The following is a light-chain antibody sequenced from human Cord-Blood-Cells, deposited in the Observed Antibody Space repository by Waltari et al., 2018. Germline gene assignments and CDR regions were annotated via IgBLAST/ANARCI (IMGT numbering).Light chain of an antibody. CDR2: WAS. V-gene: IGKV4-1*01. CDR1: QSVLYSSNNKYY. J-gene: IGKJ1*01. CDR3: QQYYSTPWT. Sequence: DIVMTQSPDSLAVSLDERATINCKSSQSVLYSSNNKYYLAWYQQKPGQPPKLLIYWASTRESGVPDRFSVSGSGTDFTLTISSLQAEDVAVYYCQQYYSTPWTFGQGTKVEIK.